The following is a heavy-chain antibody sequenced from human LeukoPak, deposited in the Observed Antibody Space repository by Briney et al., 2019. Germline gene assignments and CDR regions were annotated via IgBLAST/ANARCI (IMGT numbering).Heavy chain of an antibody. J-gene: IGHJ6*03. D-gene: IGHD2-8*02. V-gene: IGHV3-33*06. CDR3: AKDPGPYYMDV. Sequence: GGSLRLSCAASGFTFSNYGMHWVRQAPGKGLEWVAVIWHDGTNKYYADSVKGRFTISRDNSKNTLYLQMNSLRVEDTAVYYCAKDPGPYYMDVWGKGTTGTVSS. CDR2: IWHDGTNK. CDR1: GFTFSNYG.